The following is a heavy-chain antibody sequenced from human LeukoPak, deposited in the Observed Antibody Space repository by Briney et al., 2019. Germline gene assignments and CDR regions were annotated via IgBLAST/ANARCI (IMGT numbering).Heavy chain of an antibody. CDR2: ISGSGDST. D-gene: IGHD1-26*01. CDR1: GFTFSNYV. CDR3: AKDPRGGYSGSWYFDY. J-gene: IGHJ4*02. Sequence: GGSLRLSCAASGFTFSNYVVSWVRQAPGKGLEWVSAISGSGDSTYYADSVKGRFTISRDNSKNTLYLQMNSLSAEDTAVYYCAKDPRGGYSGSWYFDYRGQGTLVTVSS. V-gene: IGHV3-23*01.